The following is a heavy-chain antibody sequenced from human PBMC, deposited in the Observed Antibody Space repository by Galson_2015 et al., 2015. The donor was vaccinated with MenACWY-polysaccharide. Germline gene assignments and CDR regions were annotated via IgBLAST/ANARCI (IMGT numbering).Heavy chain of an antibody. CDR1: GFTFIDFA. J-gene: IGHJ4*02. D-gene: IGHD4/OR15-4a*01. V-gene: IGHV3-23*01. CDR3: AKDSGHDSGSSPYGAFDY. Sequence: SLRLSCAASGFTFIDFAMSWVRQAPGRGLEWVSGISGGGGSTYYADSVKGRFSISRDNSKKTLYLQVDSVRAEDTAVYFCAKDSGHDSGSSPYGAFDYWGQGTLVTVSS. CDR2: ISGGGGST.